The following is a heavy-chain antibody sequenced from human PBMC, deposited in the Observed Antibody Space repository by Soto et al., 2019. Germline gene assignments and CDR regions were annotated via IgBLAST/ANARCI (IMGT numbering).Heavy chain of an antibody. CDR1: GFSFSSYE. J-gene: IGHJ6*02. Sequence: PGGSLRLSCAASGFSFSSYEMNWVRQAPGMGLEWLSRISSSDGTVYYADSVKGRFTISRDTARNSLYLQMNGLRAEDTAVYYCARDSPVLEVFSGSSYYYYGMDVWGQGTTVTVSS. CDR2: ISSSDGTV. V-gene: IGHV3-48*03. CDR3: ARDSPVLEVFSGSSYYYYGMDV. D-gene: IGHD2-8*01.